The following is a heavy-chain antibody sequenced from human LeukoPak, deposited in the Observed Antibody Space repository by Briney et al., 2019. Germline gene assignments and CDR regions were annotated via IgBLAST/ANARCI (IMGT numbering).Heavy chain of an antibody. V-gene: IGHV3-23*01. D-gene: IGHD3-22*01. Sequence: GGSLRLSCVASGFTFNSYAMSWVRQAPGKGLEWVSSIGPLGDSIYYADSVKGRFTISRDNSKNRLDLQMNSLRAEDTAIYFCAKDLGSSGYLDYWGQGILVTVSS. J-gene: IGHJ4*02. CDR1: GFTFNSYA. CDR2: IGPLGDSI. CDR3: AKDLGSSGYLDY.